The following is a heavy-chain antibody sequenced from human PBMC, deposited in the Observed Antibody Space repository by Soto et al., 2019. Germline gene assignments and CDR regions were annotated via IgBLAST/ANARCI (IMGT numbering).Heavy chain of an antibody. CDR1: GFTFSSYA. D-gene: IGHD6-19*01. CDR3: AKYQGLLAVAVFFDY. CDR2: ISGSGGST. V-gene: IGHV3-23*01. J-gene: IGHJ4*02. Sequence: EVQLLESGGGLVQPGGSLRLSCAASGFTFSSYAMSWVRQAPGKGLEWVSAISGSGGSTYYADSVKGRCTISRDNSKNTLYLHMNRRRAEDTAVYYCAKYQGLLAVAVFFDYWGQGTLVTVSS.